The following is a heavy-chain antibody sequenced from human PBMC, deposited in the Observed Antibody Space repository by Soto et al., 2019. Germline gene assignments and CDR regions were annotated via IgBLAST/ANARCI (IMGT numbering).Heavy chain of an antibody. V-gene: IGHV1-24*01. J-gene: IGHJ6*02. CDR3: ATTPADTAMVAQYYYYYYGMDV. Sequence: ASVKVSCKVSGYTLTELSMHWVRQAPGKGLEWMGGFDPEDGETIYAQKFQGRVTMTEDTSTDTAYMELSSLRSEDTAVYYCATTPADTAMVAQYYYYYYGMDVWGQGTTVTV. CDR2: FDPEDGET. CDR1: GYTLTELS. D-gene: IGHD5-18*01.